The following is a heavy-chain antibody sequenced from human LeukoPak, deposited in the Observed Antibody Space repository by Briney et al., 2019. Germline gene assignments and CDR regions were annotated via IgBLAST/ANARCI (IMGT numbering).Heavy chain of an antibody. CDR3: ARGRYCSGGSCYRIAFDI. CDR1: GGSFSGYY. J-gene: IGHJ3*02. D-gene: IGHD2-15*01. CDR2: INHSGST. Sequence: SETLSLTCAVYGGSFSGYYWSWICQPPGKGLEWIGEINHSGSTNYNPSLKSRVTISVDTSKNQFSLKLSSVTAADTAVYYCARGRYCSGGSCYRIAFDIWGQGTMVTVSS. V-gene: IGHV4-34*01.